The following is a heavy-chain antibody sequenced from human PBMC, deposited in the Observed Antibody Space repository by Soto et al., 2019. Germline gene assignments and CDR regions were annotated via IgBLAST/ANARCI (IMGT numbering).Heavy chain of an antibody. D-gene: IGHD6-6*01. CDR2: IWYDGSNK. CDR1: GFTFSSYG. J-gene: IGHJ5*02. CDR3: ARDDARKYSSSSGIDP. V-gene: IGHV3-33*01. Sequence: GGSLRLSCAASGFTFSSYGMHWVRQAPGKGLEWVAVIWYDGSNKYYADSVKGRFTISRDNSKNTLYLQMNSLRAEDTAVYYCARDDARKYSSSSGIDPWGQGTLVTVSS.